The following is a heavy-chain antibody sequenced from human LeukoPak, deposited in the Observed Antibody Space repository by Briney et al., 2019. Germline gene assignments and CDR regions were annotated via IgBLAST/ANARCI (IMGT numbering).Heavy chain of an antibody. D-gene: IGHD6-19*01. CDR2: IYTNGWT. V-gene: IGHV4-61*02. Sequence: PSQTLSLTCTISGGSINSDLYYWAWIRPPAGKRLEWIGRIYTNGWTDYNPSLKSRVTISVDTSKNQFSLNPSLVTAADTAFYYCARGSGWNSFDPWGQGTLVTVSS. J-gene: IGHJ5*02. CDR1: GGSINSDLYY. CDR3: ARGSGWNSFDP.